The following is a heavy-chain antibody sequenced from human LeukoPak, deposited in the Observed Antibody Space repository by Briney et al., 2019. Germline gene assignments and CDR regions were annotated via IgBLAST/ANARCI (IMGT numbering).Heavy chain of an antibody. CDR2: ISASGNGT. CDR1: GFTFSYYA. V-gene: IGHV3-23*01. Sequence: GGSLRLSCAASGFTFSYYAMSWVSQAPGKGLEWVSTISASGNGTFYADSVKGHFTISRDNSKNTLYLQMNSLRAEDTAVYYCVYSSSRNYFDYWGQGTLVTVSS. J-gene: IGHJ4*02. CDR3: VYSSSRNYFDY. D-gene: IGHD6-13*01.